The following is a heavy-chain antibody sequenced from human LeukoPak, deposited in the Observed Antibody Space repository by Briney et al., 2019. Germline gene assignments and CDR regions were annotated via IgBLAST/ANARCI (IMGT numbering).Heavy chain of an antibody. CDR3: ARVRDNSCDY. CDR1: GYTLSDYY. CDR2: IRGDTGDT. D-gene: IGHD2-2*01. J-gene: IGHJ4*02. V-gene: IGHV1-2*02. Sequence: ASVTVSCKTSGYTLSDYYMHWVRQAPGQGLEWMGWIRGDTGDTDSPQKFQGRVTMTRGTSTNTAYMELSRLTYNDTAMYFCARVRDNSCDYWGQGTLVTVSS.